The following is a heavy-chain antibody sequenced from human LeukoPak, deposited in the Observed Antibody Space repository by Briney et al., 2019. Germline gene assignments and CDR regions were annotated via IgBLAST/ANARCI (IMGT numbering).Heavy chain of an antibody. CDR3: ARGGSGSAIYYFDY. J-gene: IGHJ4*02. D-gene: IGHD6-19*01. V-gene: IGHV4-4*02. Sequence: PSETLSLTCAVSGGSISSSNWWSWVRQPPGKGLEWIGEIYHSGSTNYNPSLKSRVTISVDKSKNQFSLKLSSVTAADTAVYYCARGGSGSAIYYFDYWGQGTLVTVSS. CDR2: IYHSGST. CDR1: GGSISSSNW.